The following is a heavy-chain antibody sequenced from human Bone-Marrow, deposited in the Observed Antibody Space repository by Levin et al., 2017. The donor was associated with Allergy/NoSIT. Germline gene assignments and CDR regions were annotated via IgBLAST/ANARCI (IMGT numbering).Heavy chain of an antibody. D-gene: IGHD3-16*01. CDR3: AKSKWQNGGGETFDY. CDR2: TWYDGTKY. Sequence: QSGGSLRLSCAASGFSFSSFGMHWVRQAPGKGLEWVAFTWYDGTKYYYADSVKGRFTISRDNSKNTVSLQMNNLRAEDTALYYCAKSKWQNGGGETFDYWGQGTLVTVSS. J-gene: IGHJ4*02. V-gene: IGHV3-30*02. CDR1: GFSFSSFG.